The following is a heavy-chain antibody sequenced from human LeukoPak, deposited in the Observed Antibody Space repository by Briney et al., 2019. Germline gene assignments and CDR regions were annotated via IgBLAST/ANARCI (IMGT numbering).Heavy chain of an antibody. Sequence: ASVKVSCKASGYTFTSYGISWVRRAPGQGLEWMGWISAYNGNTNYAQKLQGRVTMTTDTSTSTAYMELRSLRSDDTAVYYCARAGYYGSGSYYTVPYNWFDPWGQGTLVTVSS. J-gene: IGHJ5*02. D-gene: IGHD3-10*01. CDR2: ISAYNGNT. CDR3: ARAGYYGSGSYYTVPYNWFDP. CDR1: GYTFTSYG. V-gene: IGHV1-18*01.